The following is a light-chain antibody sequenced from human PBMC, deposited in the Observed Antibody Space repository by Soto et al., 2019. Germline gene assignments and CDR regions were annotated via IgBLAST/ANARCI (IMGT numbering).Light chain of an antibody. V-gene: IGKV3-20*01. CDR3: QQYGRSPMFT. CDR1: QSVSSNY. CDR2: GAS. Sequence: EIALTQSPGTLSLSPGERATLSCRASQSVSSNYLAWYQQKPGQAPRLLIYGASRGAAGIPDRFSGSGSGNDFTLPISRLEPEDFAVDFCQQYGRSPMFTFGQWTKLEVK. J-gene: IGKJ2*01.